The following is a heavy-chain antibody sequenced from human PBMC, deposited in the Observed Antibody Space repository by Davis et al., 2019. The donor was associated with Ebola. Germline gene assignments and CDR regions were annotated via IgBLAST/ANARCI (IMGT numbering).Heavy chain of an antibody. CDR3: ARVKGFTGHYYYGMDV. V-gene: IGHV1-2*04. J-gene: IGHJ6*02. CDR1: GYTFTGYY. CDR2: INPNSGGT. Sequence: AASVKVSCKASGYTFTGYYMHWVRQAPGQGLEWMGWINPNSGGTNYAQKFQGWVTMTRDTSISTAYMELSRLRSDDTAVYYCARVKGFTGHYYYGMDVWGQGTTVTVSS. D-gene: IGHD4-11*01.